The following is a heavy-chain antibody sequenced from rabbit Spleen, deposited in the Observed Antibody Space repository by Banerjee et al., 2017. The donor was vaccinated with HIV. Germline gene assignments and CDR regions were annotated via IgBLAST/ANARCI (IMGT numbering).Heavy chain of an antibody. J-gene: IGHJ6*01. CDR2: IYGGDMHST. CDR3: ARSYSGNGYVHDL. Sequence: QEQLVESGGGLVQPGGSLKLSCTASGFSLSSDYYICWVRQAPGKGLEWIACIYGGDMHSTAYASWAKGRFTISKTSSTTVTLQMTSLTAADTATYFCARSYSGNGYVHDLWGPGTLVTVS. V-gene: IGHV1S45*01. D-gene: IGHD6-1*01. CDR1: GFSLSSDYY.